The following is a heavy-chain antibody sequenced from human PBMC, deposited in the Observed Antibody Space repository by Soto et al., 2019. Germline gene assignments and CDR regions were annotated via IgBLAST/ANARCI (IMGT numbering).Heavy chain of an antibody. V-gene: IGHV3-23*01. CDR3: AKADPYSSGWYGYGMDV. CDR2: ISGSGGST. J-gene: IGHJ6*02. CDR1: GFTFSSYA. Sequence: EVQLLESGGGLVQPGGSLRLSCAASGFTFSSYAMSWVRQAPGKGLEWVSAISGSGGSTYYADSVKGQFTISRDNSKNTLYLQMNSLRAEDTAVYYCAKADPYSSGWYGYGMDVWGQGTTVTVSS. D-gene: IGHD6-19*01.